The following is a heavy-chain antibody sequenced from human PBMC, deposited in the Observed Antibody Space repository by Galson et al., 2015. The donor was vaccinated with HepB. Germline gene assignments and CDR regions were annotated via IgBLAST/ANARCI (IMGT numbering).Heavy chain of an antibody. CDR2: VFYSGST. CDR1: GDSITSTSDY. CDR3: ARFTSYSSTFYRPIWFDP. D-gene: IGHD5-18*01. V-gene: IGHV4-39*07. Sequence: ETLSLTCTVTGDSITSTSDYWAWIRQPPGKGLEWIGSVFYSGSTHYNSSLKSRVIISVDTSKNQFSLKMTSVTAVDTAVYYCARFTSYSSTFYRPIWFDPWGQGALVTVTS. J-gene: IGHJ5*02.